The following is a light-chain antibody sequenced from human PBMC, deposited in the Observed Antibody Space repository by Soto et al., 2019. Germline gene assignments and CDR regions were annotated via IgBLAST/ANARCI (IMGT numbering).Light chain of an antibody. CDR1: QDISSH. Sequence: DIQLTQSPSFLSASVGDRVTITCRARQDISSHLAWYQQKPGKAPKLLIYAASTLQSGVPSGFGGSGSGTEFTLTITSLQPEDFATYYCQQVKTYPLTGGGGTKVEIK. J-gene: IGKJ4*01. CDR2: AAS. V-gene: IGKV1-9*01. CDR3: QQVKTYPLT.